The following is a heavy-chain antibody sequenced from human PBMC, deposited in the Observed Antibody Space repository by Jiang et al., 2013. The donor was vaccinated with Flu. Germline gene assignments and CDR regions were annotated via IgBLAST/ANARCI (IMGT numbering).Heavy chain of an antibody. V-gene: IGHV3-48*03. J-gene: IGHJ4*02. D-gene: IGHD1-26*01. CDR1: GFIFTSYK. Sequence: GGGLVQPGESLRLSCAASGFIFTSYKLNWARQAPGKGLEWVSYISSSGNTIYYADSVKGRFTISRDNAKNSLYLQMNSLRAEDTAVYYCASEGSLPHFDYWGQGALVTVSS. CDR2: ISSSGNTI. CDR3: ASEGSLPHFDY.